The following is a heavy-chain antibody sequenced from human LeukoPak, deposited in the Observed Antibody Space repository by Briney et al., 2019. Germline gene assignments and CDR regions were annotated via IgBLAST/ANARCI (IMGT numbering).Heavy chain of an antibody. Sequence: TLSLTCAVSGGSISSGGYSWSWIRQPPGKGLEWIGYIYHSGSTYYNPSLKSRVTISVDRSKNQFSLKLSSVTAADTAVYYCARVRYYDSSGYPRTDWYFDLWGRGTLVTVSS. D-gene: IGHD3-22*01. CDR2: IYHSGST. J-gene: IGHJ2*01. V-gene: IGHV4-30-2*01. CDR1: GGSISSGGYS. CDR3: ARVRYYDSSGYPRTDWYFDL.